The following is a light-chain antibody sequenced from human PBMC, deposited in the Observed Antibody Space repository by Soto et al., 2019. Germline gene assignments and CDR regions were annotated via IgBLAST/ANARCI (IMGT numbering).Light chain of an antibody. CDR1: TSDIGTYNY. CDR2: EVS. CDR3: ISYTSSATLV. Sequence: QSALTQPASVSGSPGQSITISCSGGTSDIGTYNYVSWYQHHPGKVPKVMIYEVSNRPSGVSNRFSGSKSGNTASLTISELQPEDEADYYCISYTSSATLVFGGGTKVTVL. V-gene: IGLV2-14*01. J-gene: IGLJ3*02.